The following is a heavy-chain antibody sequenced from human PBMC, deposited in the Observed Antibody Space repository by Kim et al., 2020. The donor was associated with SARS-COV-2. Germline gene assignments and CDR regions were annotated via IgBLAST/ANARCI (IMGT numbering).Heavy chain of an antibody. J-gene: IGHJ4*02. CDR3: ARGDSSSWSAFDY. D-gene: IGHD6-13*01. Sequence: YNPSLKSRVTISVDTSKNQFSLKLSSVTAADTAVYYCARGDSSSWSAFDYWGQGTLVTVSS. V-gene: IGHV4-31*02.